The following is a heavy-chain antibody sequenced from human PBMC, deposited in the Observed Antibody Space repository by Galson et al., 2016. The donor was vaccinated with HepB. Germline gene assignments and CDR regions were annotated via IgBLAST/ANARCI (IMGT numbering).Heavy chain of an antibody. Sequence: SLRLSCAASGFSFSSFAIHWVRQAPGKGLEWVAVISYDGGNNYSADSVKGRFTISRDNSRNKLYLQMSALGAEDTALYYCAKEGYVLDIVVVPVHYWGQGTLVTVSS. D-gene: IGHD2-2*03. V-gene: IGHV3-30-3*01. CDR3: AKEGYVLDIVVVPVHY. CDR1: GFSFSSFA. CDR2: ISYDGGNN. J-gene: IGHJ4*02.